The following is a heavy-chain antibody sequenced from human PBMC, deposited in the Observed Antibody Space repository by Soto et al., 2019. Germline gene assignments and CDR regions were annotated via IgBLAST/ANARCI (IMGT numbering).Heavy chain of an antibody. Sequence: PGGSLRLSCAASGFTFSNYGMDWVHQAPGKGLEWVSAISAGGETTYYADSVKGRFTISRDNSKNTLYLQVNSLRAEDTAVYYCAKESGHSKPLDLWGQGTLVTVSS. V-gene: IGHV3-23*01. CDR1: GFTFSNYG. CDR3: AKESGHSKPLDL. D-gene: IGHD4-4*01. J-gene: IGHJ4*01. CDR2: ISAGGETT.